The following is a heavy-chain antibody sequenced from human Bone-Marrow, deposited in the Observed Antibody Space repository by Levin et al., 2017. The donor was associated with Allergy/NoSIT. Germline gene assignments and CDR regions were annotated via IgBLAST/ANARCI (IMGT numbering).Heavy chain of an antibody. J-gene: IGHJ5*02. Sequence: PGESLKISCAASGFAFSGSSIHWVRQASGKGLEWVGRIGYNAASYATIYTESMKGRFTISRDDSKDTAYLQIHSLKIEDTAVYYCVRGGAGGWYNPWGQGTLVTVSS. D-gene: IGHD1-26*01. CDR1: GFAFSGSS. CDR3: VRGGAGGWYNP. CDR2: IGYNAASYAT. V-gene: IGHV3-73*01.